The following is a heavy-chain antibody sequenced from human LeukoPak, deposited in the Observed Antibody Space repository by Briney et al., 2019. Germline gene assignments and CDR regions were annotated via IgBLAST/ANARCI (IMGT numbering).Heavy chain of an antibody. D-gene: IGHD6-13*01. CDR3: ARTIAAAGTGWFDP. Sequence: GESLKISLKGSGYSFTSYWIGWVRQMPGKGLEWMGIIYPGDSDPRYSPAFQGQVTISAHKSISTDYLQWRSLKASDTAMYYCARTIAAAGTGWFDPWGQGTLVTVSS. V-gene: IGHV5-51*01. CDR2: IYPGDSDP. J-gene: IGHJ5*02. CDR1: GYSFTSYW.